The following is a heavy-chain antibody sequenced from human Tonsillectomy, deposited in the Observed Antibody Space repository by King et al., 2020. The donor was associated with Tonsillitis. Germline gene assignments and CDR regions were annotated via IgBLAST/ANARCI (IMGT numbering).Heavy chain of an antibody. CDR3: ARLTRSTPFDD. J-gene: IGHJ4*02. CDR1: GYSIGSGYF. CDR2: IYHTGST. Sequence: VQLQESGPGLVKPSETLSLTCAVSGYSIGSGYFWGWIRQPPGKGLEWIGHIYHTGSTFYNPSLKARVTISVDTSKNQFSLKVTSVTAADTAVYYCARLTRSTPFDDWGQGTLVTVSS. V-gene: IGHV4-38-2*01.